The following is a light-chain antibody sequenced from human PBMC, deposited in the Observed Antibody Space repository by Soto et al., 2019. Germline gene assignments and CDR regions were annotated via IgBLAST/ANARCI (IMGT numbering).Light chain of an antibody. V-gene: IGLV2-23*01. Sequence: QSVLTQPASVSGSPGESITISCTGTSSDVGIFNLVSWYQQYPGKAPTLIIYEGTKRPSGISHRFSGSKSGNTASLTISGLRPEDEADYHCCSYAGGSPYVFGPGTKVAVX. CDR2: EGT. J-gene: IGLJ1*01. CDR1: SSDVGIFNL. CDR3: CSYAGGSPYV.